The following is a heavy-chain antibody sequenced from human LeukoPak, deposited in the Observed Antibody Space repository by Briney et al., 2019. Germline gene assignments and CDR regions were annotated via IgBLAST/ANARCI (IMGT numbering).Heavy chain of an antibody. CDR3: ARDGAVAGTCWFDP. J-gene: IGHJ5*02. CDR1: GYTFIGSY. V-gene: IGHV1-2*02. D-gene: IGHD6-19*01. Sequence: ASVKVSCKASGYTFIGSYMHWVRQAPGQGLEWMGWINPNSGDTNYAQKFQGRVTMTRDTSISTAYMELSRLRSDDTAVYYCARDGAVAGTCWFDPWGQGTLVTVSS. CDR2: INPNSGDT.